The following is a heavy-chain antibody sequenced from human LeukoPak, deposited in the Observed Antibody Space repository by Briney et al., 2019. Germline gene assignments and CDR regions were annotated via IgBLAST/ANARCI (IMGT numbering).Heavy chain of an antibody. CDR3: ARDLTGAVGTPQVPGFDY. V-gene: IGHV6-1*01. CDR1: GDSVSSNSAA. CDR2: TYYRSKWYN. D-gene: IGHD1-1*01. Sequence: PSQTLSLTCAISGDSVSSNSAAWNWIRQSPSRGLEWLGRTYYRSKWYNDYAVSVKSRITINPDTSKNQFSLQLNSVTPEDTAVYYCARDLTGAVGTPQVPGFDYWGQGTLVTVSS. J-gene: IGHJ4*02.